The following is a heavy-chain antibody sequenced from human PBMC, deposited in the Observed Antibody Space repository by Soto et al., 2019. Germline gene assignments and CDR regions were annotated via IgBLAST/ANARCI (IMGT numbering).Heavy chain of an antibody. CDR3: ARVKNYYDSSGPYDY. V-gene: IGHV1-69*05. CDR2: IIPIFGTA. J-gene: IGHJ4*02. CDR1: GGTFSSYA. D-gene: IGHD3-22*01. Sequence: SVKVSCKASGGTFSSYAISWVRQAPGQGLEWMGGIIPIFGTANYAQKFQGRVTMTRDTSINTAYMELRRLSSDDTAVHYCARVKNYYDSSGPYDYWGQGTLVTVSS.